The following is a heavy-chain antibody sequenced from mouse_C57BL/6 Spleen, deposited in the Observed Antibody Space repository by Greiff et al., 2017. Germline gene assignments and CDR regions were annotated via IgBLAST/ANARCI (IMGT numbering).Heavy chain of an antibody. CDR3: ARSDYGSPWFAY. D-gene: IGHD1-1*01. V-gene: IGHV1-72*01. CDR1: GYTFTSSW. Sequence: QVQLHQPGAELVKPGASVQLSCKASGYTFTSSWMHWVKQRPGRCLEWIGRIDPNSGGTKYNEKFKSKATLTVDKPSSTAYMQLSSLTSEDSAVYYCARSDYGSPWFAYWGQGTLVTVSA. J-gene: IGHJ3*01. CDR2: IDPNSGGT.